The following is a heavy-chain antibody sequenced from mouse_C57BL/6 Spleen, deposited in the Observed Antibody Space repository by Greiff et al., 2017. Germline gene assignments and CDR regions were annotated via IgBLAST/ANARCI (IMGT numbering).Heavy chain of an antibody. D-gene: IGHD1-1*01. J-gene: IGHJ2*01. V-gene: IGHV1-50*01. CDR2: IDPSDGNT. CDR1: GYTFTSYW. Sequence: QVQLQQSGAELVKPGASVKLSCKASGYTFTSYWMQWVKQRPGQGLEWIGEIDPSDGNTNYNQTFKGKATLTVDTSSSTAYMQLRSLTSEDSAVYYCASQFITTVVATDYWGQGTTLTVSS. CDR3: ASQFITTVVATDY.